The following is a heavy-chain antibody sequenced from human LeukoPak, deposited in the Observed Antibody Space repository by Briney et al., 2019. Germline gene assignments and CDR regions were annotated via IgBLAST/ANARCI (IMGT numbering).Heavy chain of an antibody. J-gene: IGHJ4*02. D-gene: IGHD2-15*01. Sequence: GGSLRLSCAAPGFTFRNYWMGWVRQAPGKGLEWVANTKPDGSAEYYADSVRGRFTASRDNANNLLYLQMNRLRAEDTAVYYCSRDGGLHTNFDYWGQGTLLTVSS. CDR1: GFTFRNYW. CDR3: SRDGGLHTNFDY. CDR2: TKPDGSAE. V-gene: IGHV3-7*01.